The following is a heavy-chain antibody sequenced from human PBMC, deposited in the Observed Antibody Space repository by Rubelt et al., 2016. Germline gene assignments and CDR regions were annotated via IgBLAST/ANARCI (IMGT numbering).Heavy chain of an antibody. CDR1: GGSMRTYY. CDR2: IYHSGST. J-gene: IGHJ3*02. CDR3: ARGNVVGILDGFEI. D-gene: IGHD2-21*01. V-gene: IGHV4-59*12. Sequence: QVQLQESGPGLVNPSETLSLTCTVSGGSMRTYYWSWIRQPPGKGLEWIGSIYHSGSTYYNPSLKSRVTISVDTSKNQFSRKLSSVTAADTAVYYCARGNVVGILDGFEIWGQGTTVTVSS.